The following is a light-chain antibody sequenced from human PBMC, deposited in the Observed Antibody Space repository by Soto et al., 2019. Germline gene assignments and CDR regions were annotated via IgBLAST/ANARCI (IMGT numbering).Light chain of an antibody. CDR3: SSYTTSSTVV. Sequence: QSALTQPASVSGSPGQSITISCTGTSSDVGAYGYVSWYQQHPGKAPKLMIYXXXYRXXXXXXXXXGSNSGNPASLTISGLQAEDEADYYCSSYTTSSTVVFGGGTKLTVL. CDR1: SSDVGAYGY. J-gene: IGLJ2*01. V-gene: IGLV2-14*03. CDR2: XXX.